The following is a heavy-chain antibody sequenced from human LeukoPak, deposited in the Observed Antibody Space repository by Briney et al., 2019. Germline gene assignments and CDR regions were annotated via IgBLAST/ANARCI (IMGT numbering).Heavy chain of an antibody. CDR1: GGTFSSYA. J-gene: IGHJ4*02. D-gene: IGHD3-9*01. V-gene: IGHV1-69*13. Sequence: SVKVSCKASGGTFSSYAISWVRQAPGQGLEWMGGIIPIFGTANYAQKFQGRVTITADESTSTAYMELSSLRSEDTAAYYCARSADILTGYYVTWGQGTLVTVSS. CDR2: IIPIFGTA. CDR3: ARSADILTGYYVT.